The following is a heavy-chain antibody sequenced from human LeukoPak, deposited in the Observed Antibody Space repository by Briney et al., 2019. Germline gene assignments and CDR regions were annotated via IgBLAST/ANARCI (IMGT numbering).Heavy chain of an antibody. V-gene: IGHV4-59*01. D-gene: IGHD2-8*01. Sequence: SETLSLTCTVSGGSISSYYWSWLRQPPGKGLEWIGYIYYSGSTNYNPSLKSRVTISVDTSKNQFSLKLSSVTAADTAVYYCARRNGGFDPWGQGTLVTVSS. J-gene: IGHJ5*02. CDR1: GGSISSYY. CDR2: IYYSGST. CDR3: ARRNGGFDP.